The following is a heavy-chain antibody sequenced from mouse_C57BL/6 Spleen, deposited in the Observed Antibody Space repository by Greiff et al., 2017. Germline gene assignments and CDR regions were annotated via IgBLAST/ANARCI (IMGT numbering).Heavy chain of an antibody. Sequence: QVQLQQSGAELVRPGTSVKVSCKASGYAFTNYLIEWVKQRPGQGLEWIGVINPGSGGTNYNEKFKGKATLTADKSSSTAYMQLSSLTSEDSAVYFCARWGTVVENYAMDYWGQGTSVTVSS. J-gene: IGHJ4*01. CDR2: INPGSGGT. CDR3: ARWGTVVENYAMDY. D-gene: IGHD1-1*01. V-gene: IGHV1-54*01. CDR1: GYAFTNYL.